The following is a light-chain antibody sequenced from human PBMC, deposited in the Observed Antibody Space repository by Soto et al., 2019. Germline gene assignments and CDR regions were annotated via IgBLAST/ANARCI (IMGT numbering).Light chain of an antibody. CDR2: EVR. J-gene: IGLJ2*01. V-gene: IGLV2-14*01. CDR1: SSDVGAYNY. CDR3: CSYAGGNTLI. Sequence: QSALTQPASVSGSPGQSITISCTGTSSDVGAYNYVSWYQQHPGKAPKLMIYEVRNRPSGVSDRFSGSRSGNTASLTISGLQAEDESDYDCCSYAGGNTLIFGGGTKLTVL.